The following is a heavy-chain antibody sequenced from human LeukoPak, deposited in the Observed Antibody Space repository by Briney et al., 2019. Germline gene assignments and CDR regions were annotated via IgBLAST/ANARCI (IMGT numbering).Heavy chain of an antibody. V-gene: IGHV4-61*01. CDR2: IYYSGST. J-gene: IGHJ4*02. CDR3: ARGGFMVRGPMGGYYFDY. CDR1: SGPVSIGRYY. Sequence: NPSETLSLTCTVSSGPVSIGRYYWTWIRQPPGKGLEWLGYIYYSGSTNYNPSLKSRVTISVDTSKNQFSLMLSSVTAADTAVYLCARGGFMVRGPMGGYYFDYWGQGTLVTVSS. D-gene: IGHD3-10*01.